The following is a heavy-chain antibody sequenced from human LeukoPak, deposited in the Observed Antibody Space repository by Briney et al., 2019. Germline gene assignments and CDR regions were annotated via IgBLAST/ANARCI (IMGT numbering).Heavy chain of an antibody. CDR1: SYSISSGNY. V-gene: IGHV4-38-2*01. CDR2: IHHTGNT. D-gene: IGHD6-13*01. Sequence: SETLSLTCAVSSYSISSGNYWGWIRQLPERGLEWIGSIHHTGNTYYNPSLKSRVTILVDTSKNQFSLRLSSVTAADTAVYYCARRLGVAASAYDYWGQGAVVTVSS. J-gene: IGHJ4*02. CDR3: ARRLGVAASAYDY.